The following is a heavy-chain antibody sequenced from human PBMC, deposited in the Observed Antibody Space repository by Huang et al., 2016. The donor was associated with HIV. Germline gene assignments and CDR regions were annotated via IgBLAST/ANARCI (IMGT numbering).Heavy chain of an antibody. CDR3: ATRWPSITIFGVGAFDI. Sequence: QLVQSGAEVKKPGASVKLSCKASGYTFTSQYLNWVRQPPGQGLEWMGIIDPSGTTTSYAQKFQGRVTMTRDTSTTTFYMELSSLRSEDTSFYYCATRWPSITIFGVGAFDIWGQGTMVTVSS. J-gene: IGHJ3*02. V-gene: IGHV1-46*01. CDR2: IDPSGTTT. CDR1: GYTFTSQY. D-gene: IGHD3-3*01.